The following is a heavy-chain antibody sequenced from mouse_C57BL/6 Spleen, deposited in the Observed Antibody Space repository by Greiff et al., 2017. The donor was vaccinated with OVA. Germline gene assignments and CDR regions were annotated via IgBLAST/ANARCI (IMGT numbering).Heavy chain of an antibody. CDR2: ISSGSSTI. Sequence: DVHLVESGGGLVKPGGSLKLSCGASGFTFSDYGMHWVRQAPEKGLEWVAYISSGSSTIYYADTVKGRFTISRDNAKNTLFLQMTSLRSEDTAMYYCARRRTGSYFDYWGQGTTLTVSS. D-gene: IGHD4-1*01. V-gene: IGHV5-17*01. J-gene: IGHJ2*01. CDR3: ARRRTGSYFDY. CDR1: GFTFSDYG.